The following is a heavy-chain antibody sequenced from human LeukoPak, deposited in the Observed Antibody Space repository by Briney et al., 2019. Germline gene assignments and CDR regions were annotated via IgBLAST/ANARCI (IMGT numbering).Heavy chain of an antibody. CDR1: GDSMENHY. Sequence: SETLSLTCNVSGDSMENHYWSWIRQPPGKGLEWIGYKYWSGTSNYNPSLKSRVTISVDTSNNQVSLKLTSVTAADTAVYYCARGGVQLWTARELDLWGQGTLVTVSS. CDR2: KYWSGTS. CDR3: ARGGVQLWTARELDL. J-gene: IGHJ5*02. V-gene: IGHV4-59*11. D-gene: IGHD1-1*01.